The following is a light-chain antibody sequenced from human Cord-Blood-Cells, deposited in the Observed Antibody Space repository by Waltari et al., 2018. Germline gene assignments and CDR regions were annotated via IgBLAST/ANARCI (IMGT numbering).Light chain of an antibody. V-gene: IGKV1-5*01. CDR3: QQYNSYSQT. CDR1: QSISSW. Sequence: TLSASVGDRVTITCRASQSISSWLAWYQQKPGKAPKLLIYDASSLESGVPSRFSGSGSGTEFTLTISSLQPDDFATYYCQQYNSYSQTFGQGTKVEIK. J-gene: IGKJ1*01. CDR2: DAS.